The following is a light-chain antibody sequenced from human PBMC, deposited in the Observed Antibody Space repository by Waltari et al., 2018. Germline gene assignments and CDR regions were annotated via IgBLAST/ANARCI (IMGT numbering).Light chain of an antibody. V-gene: IGLV1-44*01. Sequence: QSMLTQPPSGSGTPGQRVTISCSGSSSNIGSNHVNWYQQLPRTAPKLVIFSNNERPSGVPDRFSASKSGTSASLAISGLQSEDEANYYCATWDDTLKGPVFGGGTKLIVL. CDR3: ATWDDTLKGPV. J-gene: IGLJ2*01. CDR1: SSNIGSNH. CDR2: SNN.